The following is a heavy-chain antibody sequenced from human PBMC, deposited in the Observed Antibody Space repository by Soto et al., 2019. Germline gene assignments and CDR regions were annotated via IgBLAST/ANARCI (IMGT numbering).Heavy chain of an antibody. CDR2: IYWNDDK. D-gene: IGHD2-15*01. CDR1: GLSLSTSGVG. CDR3: AHLGYCSGGSCWSWFDP. V-gene: IGHV2-5*01. J-gene: IGHJ5*02. Sequence: QITLKESGPTLVKPTQTLTLTCTFSGLSLSTSGVGVGWIRQPPGKALEWLALIYWNDDKRYSPSLKSRLTITKDTSKNQVVLTMTNMDPVDTATYYCAHLGYCSGGSCWSWFDPWGQGTLVTVSS.